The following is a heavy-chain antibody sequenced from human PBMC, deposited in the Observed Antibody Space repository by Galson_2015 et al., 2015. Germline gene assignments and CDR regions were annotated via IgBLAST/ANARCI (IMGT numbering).Heavy chain of an antibody. CDR2: IIPIFGTA. D-gene: IGHD2-2*01. J-gene: IGHJ5*02. CDR3: ASGCTSCYGGGWFDP. Sequence: SVKVSCKASGGTFSSYAISWVRQAPGQGLEWMGGIIPIFGTANYAQKFQGRVTITADKSTSTAYMELSSLSSEDTAVYYCASGCTSCYGGGWFDPWGQGTLVTVSS. CDR1: GGTFSSYA. V-gene: IGHV1-69*06.